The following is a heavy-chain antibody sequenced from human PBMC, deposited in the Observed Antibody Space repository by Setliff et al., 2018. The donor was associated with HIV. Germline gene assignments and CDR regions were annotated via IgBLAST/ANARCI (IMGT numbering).Heavy chain of an antibody. CDR2: IYPGGSDT. CDR1: GYSFTTYW. CDR3: ARHLHFAGANSPIDY. V-gene: IGHV5-51*01. Sequence: PGESLKISCKGSGYSFTTYWIGWVRQMPGKGLEWMGIIYPGGSDTRYSPSFQGHVTISADTSISTAYLQYNSLKASDTAMYYCARHLHFAGANSPIDYWGQGTLVTVSS. D-gene: IGHD3-3*02. J-gene: IGHJ4*02.